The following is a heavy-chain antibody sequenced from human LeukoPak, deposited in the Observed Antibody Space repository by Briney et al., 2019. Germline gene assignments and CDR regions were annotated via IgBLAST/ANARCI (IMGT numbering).Heavy chain of an antibody. CDR2: IRGIVDRS. CDR1: GFTFSNYA. CDR3: AKTGEAAADSGHYYYFYMDV. Sequence: QPGGSLRLSCVASGFTFSNYAMSWVRQAPGKGLECVSAIRGIVDRSYYADAVRGRFTISRDNSKNTLYLEMNSLRAEDTAVYYCAKTGEAAADSGHYYYFYMDVWGKGTTVTVSS. D-gene: IGHD6-13*01. V-gene: IGHV3-23*01. J-gene: IGHJ6*03.